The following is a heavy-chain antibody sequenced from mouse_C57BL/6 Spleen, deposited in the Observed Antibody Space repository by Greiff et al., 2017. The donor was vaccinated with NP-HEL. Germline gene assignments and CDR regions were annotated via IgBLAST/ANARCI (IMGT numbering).Heavy chain of an antibody. J-gene: IGHJ1*03. V-gene: IGHV1-15*01. D-gene: IGHD1-1*01. CDR1: GYTFTDYE. Sequence: QVQLQQSGAELVRPGASVTLSCKASGYTFTDYEMHWVKQTPVHGLEWIGAIDPETGGTAYNQKFKGKAILTADKSSSTAYMELRSLTSEDSAVYYCTREVLLRSLRYFDVWGTGTTVTVSS. CDR3: TREVLLRSLRYFDV. CDR2: IDPETGGT.